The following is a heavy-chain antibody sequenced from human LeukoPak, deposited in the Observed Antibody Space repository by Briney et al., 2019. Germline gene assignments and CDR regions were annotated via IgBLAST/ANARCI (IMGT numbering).Heavy chain of an antibody. CDR3: AREVTY. CDR1: GFTFSSYA. J-gene: IGHJ4*02. Sequence: HPGRSLRLSCTASGFTFSSYAMHWVRQAPGKGPEWVAVISYDESEKYFADSVKGRFTISRDNSKNMLFLQMNNLRVEDTAVYYCAREVTYWGQGTLVTVSS. CDR2: ISYDESEK. V-gene: IGHV3-30*14.